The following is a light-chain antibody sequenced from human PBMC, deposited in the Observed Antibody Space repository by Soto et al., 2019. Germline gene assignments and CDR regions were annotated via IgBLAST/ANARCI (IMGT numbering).Light chain of an antibody. CDR3: QQYNTYST. Sequence: DIQMTQSPSSLSASVGDRITISFRASQSISSYLNWYQQKPGKAPKLLIYDASNLESGVPSRFSGSGSGTEFTLTISSLQPDDFATYYCQQYNTYSTFGQGTKVDIK. V-gene: IGKV1-5*01. CDR1: QSISSY. CDR2: DAS. J-gene: IGKJ1*01.